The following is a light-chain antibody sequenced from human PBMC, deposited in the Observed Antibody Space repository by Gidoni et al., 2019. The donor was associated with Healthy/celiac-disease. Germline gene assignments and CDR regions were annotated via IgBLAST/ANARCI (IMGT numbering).Light chain of an antibody. J-gene: IGLJ2*01. CDR3: CSYAGSSTFVV. CDR2: EGS. Sequence: GSPGQSITISCTGTSSDVGSYNLVSWYQQHPGKAPKLMIYEGSKRPSGVSNRFSGSKSGNTASLTISGLQAEDEADYYCCSYAGSSTFVVFGGGTKLTVL. V-gene: IGLV2-23*03. CDR1: SSDVGSYNL.